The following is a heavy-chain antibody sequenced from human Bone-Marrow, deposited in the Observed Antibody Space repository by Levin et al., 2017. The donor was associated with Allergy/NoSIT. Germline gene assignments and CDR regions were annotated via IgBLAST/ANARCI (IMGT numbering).Heavy chain of an antibody. D-gene: IGHD3-22*01. V-gene: IGHV3-23*01. CDR1: GFTFSTYA. J-gene: IGHJ4*02. Sequence: RGGSLRLSCAASGFTFSTYAMSWVRQAPGKGLEWVSSISSSGAYTYYADSAKGRFTISRDGSTLYLQINSLRAEDTAVYYCAKFPLHYDDSSVSGPYFDYWGQGTLVTVSS. CDR3: AKFPLHYDDSSVSGPYFDY. CDR2: ISSSGAYT.